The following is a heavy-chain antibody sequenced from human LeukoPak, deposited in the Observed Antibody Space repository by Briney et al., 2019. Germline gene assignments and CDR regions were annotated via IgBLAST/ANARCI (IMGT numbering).Heavy chain of an antibody. CDR2: IYWNDDK. CDR1: GFSLSTDGVG. Sequence: SGPTLVNPTQTLTLTCTFSGFSLSTDGVGVGWIRQPPGKALEWLALIYWNDDKRYSPSLKSRLTITKDTSKNQVVLTVTNMDPVDTATYYCVHRQGEYEFWSGYPFDYWGQGTLVTVSS. D-gene: IGHD3-3*01. J-gene: IGHJ4*02. CDR3: VHRQGEYEFWSGYPFDY. V-gene: IGHV2-5*01.